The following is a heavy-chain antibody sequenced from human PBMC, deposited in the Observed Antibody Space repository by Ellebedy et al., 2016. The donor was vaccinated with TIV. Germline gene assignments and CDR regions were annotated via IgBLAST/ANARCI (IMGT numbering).Heavy chain of an antibody. Sequence: GESLKISXAASGFTFSSYSMNWVRQAPGKGLEWVSYISSSSSTIYYADSVKGRFTISRDNAKNSLYLQMNSLRDEDTAVYYCARETTHFAQIRTSPGEGYYYYYYMDVWGKGTTVTVSS. CDR2: ISSSSSTI. CDR1: GFTFSSYS. V-gene: IGHV3-48*02. D-gene: IGHD1-7*01. J-gene: IGHJ6*03. CDR3: ARETTHFAQIRTSPGEGYYYYYYMDV.